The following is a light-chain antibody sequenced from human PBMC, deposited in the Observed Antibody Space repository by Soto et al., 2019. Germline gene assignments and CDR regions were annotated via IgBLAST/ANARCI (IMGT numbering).Light chain of an antibody. V-gene: IGKV3-15*01. Sequence: ERAMPQCEATLSVSHVERVSVSWRASQNFGSNIAWYQQKPGQAPRLLIFGTSIRATGVPARFSGSGSGTELTLPISSLQSEDSAVYYCHPRSNCPLTFGGGTKVDIK. J-gene: IGKJ4*02. CDR1: QNFGSN. CDR3: HPRSNCPLT. CDR2: GTS.